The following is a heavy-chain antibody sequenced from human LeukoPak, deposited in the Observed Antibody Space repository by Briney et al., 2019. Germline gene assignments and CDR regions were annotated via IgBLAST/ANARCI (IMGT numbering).Heavy chain of an antibody. CDR3: ARGYSGTYRVDY. CDR1: GFTFSSYW. V-gene: IGHV3-74*01. J-gene: IGHJ4*02. CDR2: INTDGTNT. D-gene: IGHD1-26*01. Sequence: GGSLRLSCAASGFTFSSYWMHWVRQVPGKGLVWVSRINTDGTNTTYADSVKGRFTMSRDNAKSRLYLQMNSLRAEDTAVYYCARGYSGTYRVDYWGQGTLVTVSS.